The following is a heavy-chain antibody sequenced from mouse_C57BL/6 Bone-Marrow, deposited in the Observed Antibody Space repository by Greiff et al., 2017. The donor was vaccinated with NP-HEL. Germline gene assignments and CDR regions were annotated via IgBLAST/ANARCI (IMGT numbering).Heavy chain of an antibody. CDR3: LGIYYDYDDGDY. CDR2: IYPGDGDT. CDR1: GYAFSSSW. J-gene: IGHJ2*01. D-gene: IGHD2-4*01. Sequence: QVQLQQSGPELVKPGASVKISCKASGYAFSSSWMNWVKQRPGKGLEWIGRIYPGDGDTNYNGKFKGKATLTADKSSSTAYMQLSSLTSEDSAVYFCLGIYYDYDDGDYWGQGTTLTVSS. V-gene: IGHV1-82*01.